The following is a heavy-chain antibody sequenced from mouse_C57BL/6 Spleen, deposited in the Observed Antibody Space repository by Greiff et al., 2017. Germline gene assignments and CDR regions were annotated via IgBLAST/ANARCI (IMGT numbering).Heavy chain of an antibody. CDR3: ARKGDDGYYEGYYAMDY. D-gene: IGHD2-3*01. V-gene: IGHV1-18*01. CDR1: GYTFTDYN. J-gene: IGHJ4*01. Sequence: EVQLQHSGPELVKPGASVKIPCKASGYTFTDYNMDWVKQSHGKSLEWIGDINPNNGGTIYNQKFTGKATLTVDKSSSTAYMELRSLTSEDTAVYYCARKGDDGYYEGYYAMDYWGQGTSVTVSS. CDR2: INPNNGGT.